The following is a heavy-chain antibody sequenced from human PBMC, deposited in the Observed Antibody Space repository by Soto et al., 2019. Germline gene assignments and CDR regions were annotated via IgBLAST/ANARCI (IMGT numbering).Heavy chain of an antibody. CDR1: GFTFSSYG. J-gene: IGHJ6*02. D-gene: IGHD2-2*01. V-gene: IGHV3-30*18. Sequence: HPGGSLRLSCAASGFTFSSYGMHWVRQAPGKGLEWVAVISYDGSNKYYADSVKGRFTISRDNSKNTLYLQMNSLRAEDTAVYYCAKSRDAYNFYFYYGMDVWGQGTTVTVSS. CDR2: ISYDGSNK. CDR3: AKSRDAYNFYFYYGMDV.